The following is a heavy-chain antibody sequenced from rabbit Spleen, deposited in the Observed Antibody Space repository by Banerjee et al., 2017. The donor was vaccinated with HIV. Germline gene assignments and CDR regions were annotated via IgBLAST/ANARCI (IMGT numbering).Heavy chain of an antibody. CDR3: ARDGAGGSYFAL. V-gene: IGHV1S45*01. CDR1: GFSFSTSYY. J-gene: IGHJ4*01. Sequence: QEQLEESGGDLVKPEGSLTLTCTASGFSFSTSYYICWVRQAPGKGLEWIGCGYPDGIGSTAYASWAKGRFTISKTSSTTVTLQMTSLTAADTATYFCARDGAGGSYFALWGQGTLVTVS. D-gene: IGHD8-1*01. CDR2: GYPDGIGST.